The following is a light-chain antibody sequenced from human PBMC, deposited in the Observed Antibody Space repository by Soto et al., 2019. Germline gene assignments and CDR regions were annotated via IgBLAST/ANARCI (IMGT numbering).Light chain of an antibody. CDR2: GAS. Sequence: EIVFTQSQGTLSLSPGERATLSCRARQSGSSSYLAWFQRKPGQDPRLVLYGASIRATGLPDRVSGSGSGTDFTLTISLLEPEDSAIFYCQQYGVSPTTFGQGKRREIK. J-gene: IGKJ5*01. V-gene: IGKV3-20*01. CDR1: QSGSSSY. CDR3: QQYGVSPTT.